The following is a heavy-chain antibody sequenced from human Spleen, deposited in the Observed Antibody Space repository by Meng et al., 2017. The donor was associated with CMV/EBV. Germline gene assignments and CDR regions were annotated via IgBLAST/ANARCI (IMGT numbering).Heavy chain of an antibody. CDR3: ARLFHTTLGTNYYYGMDV. Sequence: ASVKVSCKASGYTFTGYNIHWVRQAPGQGLEWMGWINPNSGGTIYAQKFEDRVTLTSDTSISTAYMELRRLRSDDTAVFFCARLFHTTLGTNYYYGMDVWGQGTTVTVSS. V-gene: IGHV1-2*02. J-gene: IGHJ6*02. CDR2: INPNSGGT. CDR1: GYTFTGYN. D-gene: IGHD3-3*01.